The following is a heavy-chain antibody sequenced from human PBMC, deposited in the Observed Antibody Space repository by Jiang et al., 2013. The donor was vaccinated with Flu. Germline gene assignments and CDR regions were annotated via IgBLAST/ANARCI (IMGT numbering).Heavy chain of an antibody. D-gene: IGHD2-15*01. J-gene: IGHJ4*02. Sequence: IYWDDDKRYSPSLKSRLTITKDTSKNQVVLTMTNMDPVDTATYYCAHKVKPRAATYFDYWGQGTLVTVSS. CDR3: AHKVKPRAATYFDY. CDR2: IYWDDDK. V-gene: IGHV2-5*02.